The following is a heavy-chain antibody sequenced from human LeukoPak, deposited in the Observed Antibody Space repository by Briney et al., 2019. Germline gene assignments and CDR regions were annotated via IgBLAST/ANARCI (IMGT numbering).Heavy chain of an antibody. CDR1: GYSLTSHY. Sequence: ASVKVSCKASGYSLTSHYMHWVRQAPGQGLEWMGIINPSGDSASYAQKFQGRVTMTRDTSTSTVYMELSRLRSEGTAVYYCARGGSRNCDYWGQGTLVTVPS. V-gene: IGHV1-46*01. CDR3: ARGGSRNCDY. CDR2: INPSGDSA. D-gene: IGHD2-15*01. J-gene: IGHJ4*02.